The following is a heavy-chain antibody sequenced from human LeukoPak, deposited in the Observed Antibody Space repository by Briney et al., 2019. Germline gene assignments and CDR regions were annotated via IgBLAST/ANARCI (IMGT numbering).Heavy chain of an antibody. CDR3: ARADGVTMVRGVFPWFDP. Sequence: SETLSLTCTVTGGSLRSYYWSWLRQPPGKGLDGIGYIYYSGSTNYNPSLKSRVTISVDTSKNQFSLKLSSVTAADTAVYYCARADGVTMVRGVFPWFDPWGQGTLVTVSS. J-gene: IGHJ5*02. D-gene: IGHD3-10*01. CDR1: GGSLRSYY. V-gene: IGHV4-59*01. CDR2: IYYSGST.